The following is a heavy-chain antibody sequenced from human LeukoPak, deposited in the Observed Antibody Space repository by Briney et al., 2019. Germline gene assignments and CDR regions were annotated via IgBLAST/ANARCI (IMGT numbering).Heavy chain of an antibody. CDR1: GGSISSSSYY. D-gene: IGHD2-2*01. J-gene: IGHJ3*02. V-gene: IGHV4-39*07. CDR3: ARDPLSTSHAFDI. CDR2: IYTSGST. Sequence: SETLSLTCTVSGGSISSSSYYWGWIRQPPGKGLEWIGRIYTSGSTNYNPSLKSRVTMSVDTSKNQFSLKLSSVTAADTAVYYCARDPLSTSHAFDIWGQGTMVTVSS.